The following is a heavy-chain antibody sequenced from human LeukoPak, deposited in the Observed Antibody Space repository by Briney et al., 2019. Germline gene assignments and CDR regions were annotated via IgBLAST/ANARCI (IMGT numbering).Heavy chain of an antibody. CDR3: ARGRSSFAQQLISRYFDY. CDR1: GGSISSSSYY. J-gene: IGHJ4*02. Sequence: SETLSLTCTVSGGSISSSSYYWGWIRQPPGKGLEWIGSIYYSGSTYYNPSLKSRVTISVDTSKNQFSLKLSSVTAADTAVYYCARGRSSFAQQLISRYFDYWGQGTLVTVSS. V-gene: IGHV4-39*01. CDR2: IYYSGST. D-gene: IGHD6-13*01.